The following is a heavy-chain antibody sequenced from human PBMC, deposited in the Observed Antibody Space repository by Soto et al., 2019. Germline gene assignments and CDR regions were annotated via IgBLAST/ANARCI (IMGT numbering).Heavy chain of an antibody. J-gene: IGHJ6*02. Sequence: GGSLRLSCAASGFTFSSYAKSWVRQAPGKGLEWVSAISGSGGSTYYADSVKGRFTISRDNSKNTLYLQMNSLRAEDTAVYYCDAAADYYYYGMDVWGQGTTVTVSS. CDR3: DAAADYYYYGMDV. V-gene: IGHV3-23*01. CDR2: ISGSGGST. D-gene: IGHD6-13*01. CDR1: GFTFSSYA.